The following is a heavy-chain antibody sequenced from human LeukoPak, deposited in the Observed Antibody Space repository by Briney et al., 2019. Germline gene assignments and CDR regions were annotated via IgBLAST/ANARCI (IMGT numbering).Heavy chain of an antibody. Sequence: ASVKVSCKASGYTFTSYYMHWVRQAPGQGLEWMGIINPSGGSTSYAQKFQGRVTMTRDTSTSTVYMELSSLRSEDTAVYYCARAETCDSSGYYPPGVDYWGQGTLVTVSS. CDR2: INPSGGST. CDR1: GYTFTSYY. V-gene: IGHV1-46*01. CDR3: ARAETCDSSGYYPPGVDY. D-gene: IGHD3-22*01. J-gene: IGHJ4*02.